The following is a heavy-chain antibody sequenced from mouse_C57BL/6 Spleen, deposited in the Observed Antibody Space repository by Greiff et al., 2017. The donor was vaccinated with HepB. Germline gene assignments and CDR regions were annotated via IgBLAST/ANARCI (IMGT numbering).Heavy chain of an antibody. CDR3: ARDRPIYYGNYGYYFDY. CDR1: GFTFSSYA. Sequence: EVQRVESGGGLVKPGGSLKLSCAASGFTFSSYAMSWVRQTPEKRLEWVATISDGGSYTYYPDNVKGRFTISRDNAKNNLYLQMSHLKSEDTAMYYCARDRPIYYGNYGYYFDYWGQGTTLTVSS. CDR2: ISDGGSYT. V-gene: IGHV5-4*01. D-gene: IGHD2-1*01. J-gene: IGHJ2*01.